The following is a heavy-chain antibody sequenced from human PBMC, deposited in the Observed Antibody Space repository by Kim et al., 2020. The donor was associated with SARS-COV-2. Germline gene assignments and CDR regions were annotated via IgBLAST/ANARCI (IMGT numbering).Heavy chain of an antibody. D-gene: IGHD3-10*01. V-gene: IGHV3-23*01. J-gene: IGHJ4*02. CDR3: AKGGGYGSGSYVNFDN. CDR1: GFTFSSYA. CDR2: ISGSGGNT. Sequence: GGSLRLSCAASGFTFSSYAMSWVRQAPGKGLEWVSAISGSGGNTYYADSVKGRFTISRDNSKNTLYLQMNSLRAEDTAVYYCAKGGGYGSGSYVNFDNWGQGALVTVSS.